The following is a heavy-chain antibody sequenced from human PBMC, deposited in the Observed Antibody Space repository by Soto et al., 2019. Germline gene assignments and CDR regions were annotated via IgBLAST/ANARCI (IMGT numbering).Heavy chain of an antibody. CDR1: GFTFSSYG. J-gene: IGHJ6*02. V-gene: IGHV3-33*01. CDR2: IWYDGSNK. Sequence: GGSLRLSCAASGFTFSSYGMHWVRQAPGKGLEWVAVIWYDGSNKYYADSVKGRFTISRDNSKNMLYLQMNSLRAEDTAVYYCAREYSSSSGDYYYGMDVWGQGTTVTVSS. D-gene: IGHD6-6*01. CDR3: AREYSSSSGDYYYGMDV.